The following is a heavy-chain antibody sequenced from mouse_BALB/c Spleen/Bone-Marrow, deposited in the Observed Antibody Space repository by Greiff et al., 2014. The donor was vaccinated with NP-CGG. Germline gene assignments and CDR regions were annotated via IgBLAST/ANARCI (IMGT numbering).Heavy chain of an antibody. CDR3: TDSYHYAGPYFDY. CDR2: IDPANGNT. CDR1: GFNIKDTY. V-gene: IGHV14-3*02. D-gene: IGHD1-1*01. J-gene: IGHJ2*01. Sequence: VQLQQPGAELVKPGASVKLSCTASGFNIKDTYLHWVKQRPEQGLEWIGRIDPANGNTEYDPKFQGKATITADTSSNTAYLQLSSLASEDTAVYYCTDSYHYAGPYFDYWGQGTTLTVSS.